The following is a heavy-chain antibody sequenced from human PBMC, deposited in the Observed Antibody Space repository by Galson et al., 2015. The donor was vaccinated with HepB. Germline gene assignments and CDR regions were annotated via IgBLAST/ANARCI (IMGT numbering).Heavy chain of an antibody. CDR2: ISDDGSNK. J-gene: IGHJ5*02. CDR3: TKGAYRNILMSGGWFDP. V-gene: IGHV3-30*18. D-gene: IGHD3-10*02. Sequence: GRGLEWVAAISDDGSNKHSTDSVKGRFITSRDNSKNTLFLQMNSLRVEDTAVYYCTKGAYRNILMSGGWFDPWGQGTLVSVSS.